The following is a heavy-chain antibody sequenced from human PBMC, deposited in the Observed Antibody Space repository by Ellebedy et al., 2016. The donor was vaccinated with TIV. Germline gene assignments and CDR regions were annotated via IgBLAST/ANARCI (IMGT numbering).Heavy chain of an antibody. CDR2: INHRGDT. Sequence: MPSETLSLPCAVYGGSFSNYYWTWIRPPPGKGLAWIGEINHRGDTNNTPSLKSRVTVSVDTSKNQFSLQVTSVTAADTAVYYCARGHPSFDERFDYWGQGSLVTVSS. CDR3: ARGHPSFDERFDY. D-gene: IGHD3-9*01. J-gene: IGHJ4*02. CDR1: GGSFSNYY. V-gene: IGHV4-34*01.